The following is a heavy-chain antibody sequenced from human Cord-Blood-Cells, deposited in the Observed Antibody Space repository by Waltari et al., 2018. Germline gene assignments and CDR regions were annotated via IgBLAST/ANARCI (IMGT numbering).Heavy chain of an antibody. CDR2: INHSGST. J-gene: IGHJ3*02. Sequence: QVQLQQWGAGLLKPSETLSLTCAVYGGSFSGYYWSRLRQPPGKGLEWIGEINHSGSTNYNPSLKSRVTISVDTSKNQFSLKLSSVTAADTAVYYCARPGIAAAGRGAFDIWGQGTMVTVSS. CDR3: ARPGIAAAGRGAFDI. V-gene: IGHV4-34*01. CDR1: GGSFSGYY. D-gene: IGHD6-13*01.